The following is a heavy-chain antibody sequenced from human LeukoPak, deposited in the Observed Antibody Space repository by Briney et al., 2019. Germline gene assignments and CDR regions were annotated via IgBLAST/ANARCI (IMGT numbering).Heavy chain of an antibody. D-gene: IGHD6-19*01. J-gene: IGHJ4*02. CDR3: AREGTGAVAGTYYFDY. CDR2: IIPIFVTA. Sequence: ASVKVSCKASGGTFSSYAISWVRQAPGQGLEWMGGIIPIFVTANYAQKFQGRVTITTDESTSTAYIELSSLRSEDTAVYYCAREGTGAVAGTYYFDYWGQGTLVTVSS. CDR1: GGTFSSYA. V-gene: IGHV1-69*05.